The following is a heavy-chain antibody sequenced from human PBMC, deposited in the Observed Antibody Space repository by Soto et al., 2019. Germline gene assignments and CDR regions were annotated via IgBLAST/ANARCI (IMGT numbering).Heavy chain of an antibody. V-gene: IGHV3-23*01. CDR2: ISGSGGST. CDR3: AKDPASMVRGVIGWFDP. D-gene: IGHD3-10*01. J-gene: IGHJ5*02. CDR1: GFTFSSYA. Sequence: VQLLESGGGLVQPGGSQRLSCAASGFTFSSYAMSWVRQAPGKGLAWVSAISGSGGSTYYADSVKGRFTISRDNSKNTLYLQMNSLRAEDTAVYYCAKDPASMVRGVIGWFDPWGQGTLVTVSS.